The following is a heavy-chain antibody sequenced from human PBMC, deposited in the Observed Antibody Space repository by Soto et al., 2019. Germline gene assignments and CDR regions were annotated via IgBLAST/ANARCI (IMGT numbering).Heavy chain of an antibody. CDR3: ARDRSTSYTPFDY. Sequence: GGSLRLSCATSGFTFSSYSMNWVRQAPGKGLEWVSYISSSGNTIYYADSVKGRFTISRDKAKNSLYLQMNSLRDEDTAVYYCARDRSTSYTPFDYWGQGTLVTVSS. CDR1: GFTFSSYS. J-gene: IGHJ4*02. V-gene: IGHV3-48*02. D-gene: IGHD1-26*01. CDR2: ISSSGNTI.